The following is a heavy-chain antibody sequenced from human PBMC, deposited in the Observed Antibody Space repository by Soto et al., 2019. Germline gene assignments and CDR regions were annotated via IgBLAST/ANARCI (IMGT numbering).Heavy chain of an antibody. J-gene: IGHJ6*02. CDR3: AKQDYDFWSGYYPYYYYGMDV. Sequence: VAVISYDGSNKYYADSVKGRFTISRDNSKNTLYLQMNSLRAEDTAVYYCAKQDYDFWSGYYPYYYYGMDVWGQGTTVTVSS. D-gene: IGHD3-3*01. CDR2: ISYDGSNK. V-gene: IGHV3-30*18.